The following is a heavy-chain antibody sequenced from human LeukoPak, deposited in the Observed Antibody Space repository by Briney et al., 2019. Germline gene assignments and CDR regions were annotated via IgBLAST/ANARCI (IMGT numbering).Heavy chain of an antibody. Sequence: PSETLSLTCTVSGGSISSYYWSWIRQPPGKGLEWIGYIYYSGSTNYNPSLKSRVTISVDTPKNQFSLKLSSVTAADTAVYYCARDSRGYHGSGQYAFDIWGQGTMVTVSS. CDR3: ARDSRGYHGSGQYAFDI. V-gene: IGHV4-59*12. CDR1: GGSISSYY. CDR2: IYYSGST. J-gene: IGHJ3*02. D-gene: IGHD3-10*01.